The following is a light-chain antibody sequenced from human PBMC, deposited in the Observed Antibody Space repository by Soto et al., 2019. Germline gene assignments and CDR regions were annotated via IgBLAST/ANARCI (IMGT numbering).Light chain of an antibody. CDR3: MQGTQGT. CDR1: QSLVYSDGNTY. V-gene: IGKV2-30*01. J-gene: IGKJ4*01. Sequence: DVVMTQSPLSLPVTLGQPASISCRSSQSLVYSDGNTYLNWFQQRPGQSPRRLIYKVSNRDSGVPDRFSGSESGTDFTLKISRVEAEDVGVYYYMQGTQGTFGGGTKVEIK. CDR2: KVS.